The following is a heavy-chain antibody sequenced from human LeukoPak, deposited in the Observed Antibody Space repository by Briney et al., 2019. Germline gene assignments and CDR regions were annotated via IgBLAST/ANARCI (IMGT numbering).Heavy chain of an antibody. V-gene: IGHV3-21*01. D-gene: IGHD1-26*01. CDR3: ARALSGSYGVGYFDY. CDR1: GFTFSSYS. Sequence: GGSLRLSCAASGFTFSSYSMNWVRQAPGKGLEWVSSISSSSSYIYYADSVKGRFTISRDNAKNSLYLQMNSLRAEDTAVYYCARALSGSYGVGYFDYWGQGTLVTVSS. J-gene: IGHJ4*02. CDR2: ISSSSSYI.